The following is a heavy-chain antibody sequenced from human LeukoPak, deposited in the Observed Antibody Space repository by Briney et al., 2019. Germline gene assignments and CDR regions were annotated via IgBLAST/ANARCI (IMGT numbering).Heavy chain of an antibody. CDR1: GFTFSSYG. Sequence: GGSLRLSCAASGFTFSSYGMHWVRQAPGKGLEWVAVIWYDGSNKYYADSVKGRFTISRDNSKNTLYLQMNSLRAEDTAVYYCARAPYGGYVFDYWGQGTLVTVSS. D-gene: IGHD5-12*01. CDR2: IWYDGSNK. V-gene: IGHV3-33*01. J-gene: IGHJ4*02. CDR3: ARAPYGGYVFDY.